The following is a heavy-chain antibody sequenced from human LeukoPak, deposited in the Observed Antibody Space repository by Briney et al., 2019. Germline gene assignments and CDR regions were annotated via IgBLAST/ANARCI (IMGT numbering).Heavy chain of an antibody. CDR1: GFTVSSSF. CDR3: ARDGCGNNYMAV. J-gene: IGHJ6*03. V-gene: IGHV3-53*01. CDR2: IYSGGTT. Sequence: PGGSLRLSCAASGFTVSSSFMSWVRQAPGKGLEWVSVIYSGGTTYYADSVTGRFTISRDNSKNPLSLQMNSLRAEDTAVYYCARDGCGNNYMAVWGKGTTVTVSS. D-gene: IGHD1/OR15-1a*01.